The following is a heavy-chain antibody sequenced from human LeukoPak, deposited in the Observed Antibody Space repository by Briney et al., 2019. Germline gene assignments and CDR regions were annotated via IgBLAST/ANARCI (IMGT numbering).Heavy chain of an antibody. J-gene: IGHJ4*02. V-gene: IGHV4-30-2*01. CDR2: IYDSGST. Sequence: SQTLSLTCAVSGGSISSGGYSWSWIRQPPGKGLEWIGYIYDSGSTYYNPSLKSRVTISLDRSKNQFSLKLSSVTAADTAVYYCARGGSYRSFDYWGQGTLVTVSS. D-gene: IGHD1-26*01. CDR1: GGSISSGGYS. CDR3: ARGGSYRSFDY.